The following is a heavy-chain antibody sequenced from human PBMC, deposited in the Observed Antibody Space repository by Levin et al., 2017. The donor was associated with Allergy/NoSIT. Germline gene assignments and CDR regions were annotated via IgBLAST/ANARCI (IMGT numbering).Heavy chain of an antibody. Sequence: ASVKVSCAASGFTFSSYTINWVRQAPGRGLEWVSSISSRASEIFYADSLKGRFTISRDNAKNSVYLQMKSLRAEDTAVYYCTRDSSYDFHSAYYTSDAFDIWGQGTLVTVSS. CDR3: TRDSSYDFHSAYYTSDAFDI. V-gene: IGHV3-21*06. D-gene: IGHD3-3*01. CDR2: ISSRASEI. CDR1: GFTFSSYT. J-gene: IGHJ3*02.